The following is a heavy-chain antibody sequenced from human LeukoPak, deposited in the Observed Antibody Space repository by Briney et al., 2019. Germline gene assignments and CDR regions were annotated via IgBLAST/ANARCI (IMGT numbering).Heavy chain of an antibody. CDR1: GFTFSSYW. Sequence: GGSLRLSCAASGFTFSSYWMHWVRQAPGKGLVWVSRINSDGSSTSYADSVKGRFTISRDNAKNTLYLQMNSLRAEDTAVYYCAGAGMSSSWSGKYYYYYMDVWGKGTTVTVSS. CDR2: INSDGSST. D-gene: IGHD6-13*01. J-gene: IGHJ6*03. V-gene: IGHV3-74*01. CDR3: AGAGMSSSWSGKYYYYYMDV.